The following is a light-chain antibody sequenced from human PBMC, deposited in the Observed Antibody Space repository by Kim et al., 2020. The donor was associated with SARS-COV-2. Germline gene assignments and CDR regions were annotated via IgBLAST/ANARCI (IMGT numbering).Light chain of an antibody. CDR1: QGISDA. CDR2: DAS. Sequence: AIQLTQSPSSLSASVGDRVTITCRASQGISDALYWYQQKPGKPPKLLINDASSLKSGVPSRFSGSGSATDFTLTISSLQPEDFATYYCQQINTFPLTFGGGTKVDIK. CDR3: QQINTFPLT. V-gene: IGKV1-13*02. J-gene: IGKJ4*01.